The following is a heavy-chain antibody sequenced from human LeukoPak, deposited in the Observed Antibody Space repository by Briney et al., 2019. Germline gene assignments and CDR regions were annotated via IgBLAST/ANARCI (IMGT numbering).Heavy chain of an antibody. CDR2: FDPEDGET. CDR1: GYTLTELS. CDR3: ARDPSTVPAAPWVYFDY. V-gene: IGHV1-24*01. Sequence: ASVKVSCKVSGYTLTELSMHWVRQAPGKGLEWMGGFDPEDGETIYAQKFQGRVTMTEDASTDTAYMELSSLRSEDTAVYYCARDPSTVPAAPWVYFDYWGQGTLVTVSS. D-gene: IGHD2-2*01. J-gene: IGHJ4*02.